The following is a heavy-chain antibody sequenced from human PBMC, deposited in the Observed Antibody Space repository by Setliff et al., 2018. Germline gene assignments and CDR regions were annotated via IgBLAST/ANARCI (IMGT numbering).Heavy chain of an antibody. V-gene: IGHV1-69*10. CDR1: GDPFNAYG. J-gene: IGHJ6*03. CDR2: IITVLGMT. CDR3: ARGPSPTVTPSRLIYFNHMDV. Sequence: SVKVSCKASGDPFNAYGVIWVRQAPGQGLECMGAIITVLGMTDYAQKFQGRLTITADQSTTTVYMELSSLRFDDTAIYYCARGPSPTVTPSRLIYFNHMDVWGTGTTVTVSS. D-gene: IGHD4-17*01.